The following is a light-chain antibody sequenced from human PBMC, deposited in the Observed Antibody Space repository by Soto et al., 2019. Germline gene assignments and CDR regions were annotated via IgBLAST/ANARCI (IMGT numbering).Light chain of an antibody. Sequence: DIQMTQSPDFLSASVGDRVTITCRASQGISSHLNWYQQKPGKAPKLLIHAASTLQSGAPSRFGGSGSGSDVTLTINTLQPEDFATYYCQQSNSVPITFGQGTRLEIK. CDR1: QGISSH. CDR3: QQSNSVPIT. J-gene: IGKJ5*01. V-gene: IGKV1-39*01. CDR2: AAS.